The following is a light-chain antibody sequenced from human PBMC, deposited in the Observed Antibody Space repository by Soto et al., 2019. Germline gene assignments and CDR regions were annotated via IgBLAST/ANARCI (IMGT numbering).Light chain of an antibody. CDR1: QSISSY. V-gene: IGKV1-39*01. CDR3: QQSYSTPLT. CDR2: AAA. J-gene: IGKJ4*01. Sequence: DIQMTQSPSSLSASVGDRVTITCRASQSISSYLNWYEKKQGKAPKLLIYAAASLQSGVPSRFSGSGSGTDFTLNISSLQPEDFATYYCQQSYSTPLTVGGGTKVEIK.